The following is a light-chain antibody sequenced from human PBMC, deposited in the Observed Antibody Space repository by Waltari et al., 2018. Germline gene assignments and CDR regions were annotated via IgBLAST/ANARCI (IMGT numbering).Light chain of an antibody. CDR2: GNI. V-gene: IGLV1-40*01. CDR1: SSNMGAGYD. Sequence: QSALTQPPSLSGAPGPRVTLSCTGSSSNMGAGYDVNWYQQLPGTAPKLLIDGNIYRPSGVPDRFAASKSGTSASLAIIGLQAEDEGSYYCQSFDTSLGVLFGGGTKLTVL. CDR3: QSFDTSLGVL. J-gene: IGLJ2*01.